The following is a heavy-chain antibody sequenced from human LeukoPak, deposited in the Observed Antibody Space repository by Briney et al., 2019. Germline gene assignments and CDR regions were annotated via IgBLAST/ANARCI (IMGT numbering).Heavy chain of an antibody. J-gene: IGHJ4*02. CDR3: ARDFGAGVVEASDY. CDR1: GYSISSGYY. D-gene: IGHD2-15*01. V-gene: IGHV4-38-2*02. CDR2: IYHSGST. Sequence: PSETLSLTCTVSGYSISSGYYWGWIRQPPGKGLEWIGSIYHSGSTYYNPSLKSRVTISVDTSKNQFSLKLSSVTAADTAVYYCARDFGAGVVEASDYWGQGTLVTVSS.